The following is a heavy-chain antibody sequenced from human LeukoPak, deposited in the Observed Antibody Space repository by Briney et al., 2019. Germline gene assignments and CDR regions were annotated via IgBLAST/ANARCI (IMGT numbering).Heavy chain of an antibody. V-gene: IGHV4-59*08. J-gene: IGHJ4*02. CDR2: IYNSVTT. D-gene: IGHD3-10*01. CDR3: ARHGPAESWSYPLDY. Sequence: SETLSLTCTVSGGSISGYYWSWIRQPPGKRLEWIAYIYNSVTTNYNPSLKSRVTISVDTSENQISLKLSSVTAADTAVYYCARHGPAESWSYPLDYWGQGTLVTVSS. CDR1: GGSISGYY.